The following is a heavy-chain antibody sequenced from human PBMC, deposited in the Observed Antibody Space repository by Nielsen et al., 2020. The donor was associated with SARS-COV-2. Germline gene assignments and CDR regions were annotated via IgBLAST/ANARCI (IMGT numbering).Heavy chain of an antibody. D-gene: IGHD5-12*01. CDR1: GASISSTSYY. CDR2: IYYSGST. CDR3: ARSPSAYDPFDY. V-gene: IGHV4-39*01. J-gene: IGHJ4*02. Sequence: GSLRLSCTVSGASISSTSYYWGWIRQPPGKGLEWIGTIYYSGSTYYNPSLKSRVTISVDTSKNQISLKVSSVTAADTAVYYCARSPSAYDPFDYWGQGTPVTVSS.